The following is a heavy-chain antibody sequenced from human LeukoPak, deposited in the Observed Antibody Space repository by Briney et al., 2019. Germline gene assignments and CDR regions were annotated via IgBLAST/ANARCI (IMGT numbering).Heavy chain of an antibody. D-gene: IGHD7-27*01. CDR1: GGSISSYY. V-gene: IGHV4-59*01. CDR3: ARAGAPTHFDY. J-gene: IGHJ4*02. CDR2: IYYSGST. Sequence: SETLPLTCTVSGGSISSYYWSWIRQPPGKGLEWIGYIYYSGSTNYNPSLKSRVTISVDTSKNQFSLQLSSVTAADTAVYYRARAGAPTHFDYWGQGTLVTVSS.